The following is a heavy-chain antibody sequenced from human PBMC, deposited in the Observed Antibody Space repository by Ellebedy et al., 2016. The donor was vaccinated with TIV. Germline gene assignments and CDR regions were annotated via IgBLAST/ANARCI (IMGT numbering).Heavy chain of an antibody. CDR1: GGSISSYY. V-gene: IGHV4-59*01. CDR3: ARDSLRDIAAAVHYGMDV. D-gene: IGHD6-13*01. J-gene: IGHJ6*02. CDR2: IYYSGST. Sequence: SETLSLXXTVSGGSISSYYWSWIRQPPGKGLEWIGYIYYSGSTNYNPSLKSRVTISVDTSKNQFSLKLSSVTAADTAVYYCARDSLRDIAAAVHYGMDVWGQGTTVTVSS.